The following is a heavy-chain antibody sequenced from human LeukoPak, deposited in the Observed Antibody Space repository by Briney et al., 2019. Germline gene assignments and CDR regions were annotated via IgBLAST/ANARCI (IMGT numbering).Heavy chain of an antibody. CDR1: GFTFDDYA. V-gene: IGHV3-9*01. J-gene: IGHJ6*03. D-gene: IGHD1-26*01. Sequence: GGSLRLSCAASGFTFDDYAMHWVRQAPGKGLEWVSGISWNGGSIGYADSVKGRFTISRDNAKNSLYLQMNSLRAEDTALYYCAKGVGATTLGYYYYYMDVWGKGTTVTVSS. CDR3: AKGVGATTLGYYYYYMDV. CDR2: ISWNGGSI.